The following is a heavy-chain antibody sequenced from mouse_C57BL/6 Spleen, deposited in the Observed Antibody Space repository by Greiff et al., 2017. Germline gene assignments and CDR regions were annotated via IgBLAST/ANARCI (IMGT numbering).Heavy chain of an antibody. J-gene: IGHJ3*01. D-gene: IGHD2-2*01. V-gene: IGHV5-2*01. CDR2: INSDGGST. CDR1: EYEFPSHD. Sequence: EVQGVESGGGLVQPGESLKLSCESNEYEFPSHDMSWVRKTPEKRPELVADINSDGGSTYYPDTMERRFIISRDDAKKTLYLQLSSLRSEDTALYYCARHGYYGSAWFADWGQGTLVTVSA. CDR3: ARHGYYGSAWFAD.